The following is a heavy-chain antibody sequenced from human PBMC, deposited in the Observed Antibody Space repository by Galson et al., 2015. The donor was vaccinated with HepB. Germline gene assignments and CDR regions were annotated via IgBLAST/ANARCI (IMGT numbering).Heavy chain of an antibody. Sequence: SVKVSCKASGYTFTAYYMHWVRQAPGQRLEWMGRINPNNGVTKYAPKFQGRVTVTRDTSISTAYVELSRLTSDDPAVYYCARETRYGDYDYWGQGTLVTVSS. D-gene: IGHD4-17*01. CDR1: GYTFTAYY. V-gene: IGHV1-2*06. J-gene: IGHJ4*02. CDR3: ARETRYGDYDY. CDR2: INPNNGVT.